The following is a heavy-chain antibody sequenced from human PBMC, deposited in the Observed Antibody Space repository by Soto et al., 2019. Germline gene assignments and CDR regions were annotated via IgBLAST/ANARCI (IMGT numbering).Heavy chain of an antibody. J-gene: IGHJ5*02. V-gene: IGHV4-4*02. CDR2: VHHSGSP. D-gene: IGHD3-10*01. CDR1: GGSLNTGNW. Sequence: SATLSLTCAVSGGSLNTGNWWTWVRQPPRKGLEWIGEVHHSGSPNYKPSLRGRVTISLDKANNQFSLSLKSVTAADTAVYFCARIPYGSGSRQLDPWGQGILVTVSS. CDR3: ARIPYGSGSRQLDP.